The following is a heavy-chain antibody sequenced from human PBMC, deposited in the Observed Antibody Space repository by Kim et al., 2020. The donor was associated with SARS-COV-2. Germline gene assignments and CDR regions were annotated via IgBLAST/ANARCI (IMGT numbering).Heavy chain of an antibody. D-gene: IGHD3-22*01. CDR2: IWYDGSNK. V-gene: IGHV3-33*08. Sequence: GGSLRLSCAASGFTFSSYGMHWVRQAPGKGLEWVAVIWYDGSNKYYADSVKGRFNISRDNSKNTLYLQMNSLRAEDTAVYYCARDYYDSSGYYIPARWIDYWGQGTLVTVSS. J-gene: IGHJ4*02. CDR3: ARDYYDSSGYYIPARWIDY. CDR1: GFTFSSYG.